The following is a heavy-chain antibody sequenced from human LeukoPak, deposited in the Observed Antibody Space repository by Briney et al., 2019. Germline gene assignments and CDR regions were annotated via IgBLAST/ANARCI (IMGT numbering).Heavy chain of an antibody. CDR1: GFTVSSNY. V-gene: IGHV3-53*01. CDR3: ARENKVRGVTYSFDY. Sequence: PGGSLRLSCAASGFTVSSNYMSWVRQAPGKGLEWVSVIYSGGSTYYADSVKGRFTISRDNPKNTLYLQMNSLRAEDTAVYYCARENKVRGVTYSFDYWGQGTLVTVSS. J-gene: IGHJ4*02. CDR2: IYSGGST. D-gene: IGHD3-10*01.